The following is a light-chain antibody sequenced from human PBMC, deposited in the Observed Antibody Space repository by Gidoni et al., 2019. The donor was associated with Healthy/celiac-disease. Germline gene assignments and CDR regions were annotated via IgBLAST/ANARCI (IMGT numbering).Light chain of an antibody. CDR1: QSVSSSY. CDR3: QQYGSSPQT. Sequence: IVLTQSPGTLSFSPGERATLSCRASQSVSSSYLAWYQQKPGQAPRLLIYGASSRAPGIPDRFSGSGSGTDFTLTINRLEPEDFAVYYCQQYGSSPQTFGQXTKLEIK. V-gene: IGKV3-20*01. CDR2: GAS. J-gene: IGKJ2*01.